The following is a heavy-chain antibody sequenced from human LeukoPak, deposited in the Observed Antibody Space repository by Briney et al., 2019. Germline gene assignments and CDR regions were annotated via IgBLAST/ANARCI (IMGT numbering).Heavy chain of an antibody. J-gene: IGHJ3*02. CDR1: GGSISSGGYY. CDR3: ARDPLTTVTTNAFDI. V-gene: IGHV4-31*01. D-gene: IGHD4-17*01. Sequence: SQTLSLTCTVSGGSISSGGYYWGWIRQHPGKGLEGIGYVYYSGSTYYNPSLKSPVTISVYTSKTQFSLKLSSVTAAATSLYYCARDPLTTVTTNAFDIWGQGTMVTVSS. CDR2: VYYSGST.